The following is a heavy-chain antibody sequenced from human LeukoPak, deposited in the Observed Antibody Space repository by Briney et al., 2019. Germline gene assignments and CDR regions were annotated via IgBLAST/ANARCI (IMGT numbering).Heavy chain of an antibody. V-gene: IGHV4-31*03. J-gene: IGHJ1*01. Sequence: SPNLDFNCTVSDGRLSSGGYYWTLFRPHPVKSQVRIWFFFYSRSTYYNPSLKSRVTISVDTSKNQFSLRLSSVTAADTAVYYCALGYCGGGSCYAREYFQHWGQGTLVTVAS. CDR2: FFYSRST. D-gene: IGHD2-15*01. CDR1: DGRLSSGGYY. CDR3: ALGYCGGGSCYAREYFQH.